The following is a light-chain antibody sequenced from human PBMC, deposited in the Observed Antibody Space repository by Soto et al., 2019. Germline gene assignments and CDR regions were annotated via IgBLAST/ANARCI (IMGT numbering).Light chain of an antibody. Sequence: DIQMTQSPSSLSASVGDRVTITCRASQSITNYLNWYQQKPGEVPKLLIYTASSLQSGVPSRFSGSGSGTDFTLTISSLQPEDFANYYCQQSYSIPHTFGQGTKLEIK. CDR2: TAS. J-gene: IGKJ2*01. V-gene: IGKV1-39*01. CDR1: QSITNY. CDR3: QQSYSIPHT.